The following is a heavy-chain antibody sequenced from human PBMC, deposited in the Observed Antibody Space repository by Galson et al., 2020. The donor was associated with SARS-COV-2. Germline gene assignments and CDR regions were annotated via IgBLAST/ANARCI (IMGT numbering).Heavy chain of an antibody. CDR2: INSDGSST. V-gene: IGHV3-74*01. CDR1: GFTFSTYW. D-gene: IGHD6-13*01. Sequence: ALHWGALRLSCAASGFTFSTYWMHWVRQAPGKGLVWVSRINSDGSSTRYADSVKGRFTISRDNAKNTLYLQMNSLRAEDTAVYYCARDLQTLPYSSSRYYYGMDVWGQGTTVTVSS. CDR3: ARDLQTLPYSSSRYYYGMDV. J-gene: IGHJ6*02.